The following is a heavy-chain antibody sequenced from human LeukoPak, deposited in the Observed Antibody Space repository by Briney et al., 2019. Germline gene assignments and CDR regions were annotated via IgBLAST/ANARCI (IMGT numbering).Heavy chain of an antibody. D-gene: IGHD1-26*01. CDR2: MNPNSGNT. CDR1: GYTFTSYD. J-gene: IGHJ5*02. Sequence: ASVKVSCKASGYTFTSYDINWVRQATGQGLEWMGWMNPNSGNTGYAQKFQGRVTMTRNTSISTDYMELSSLRSEDTAVYYCARAPGATLDWFDPWGQGTLVTVSS. V-gene: IGHV1-8*01. CDR3: ARAPGATLDWFDP.